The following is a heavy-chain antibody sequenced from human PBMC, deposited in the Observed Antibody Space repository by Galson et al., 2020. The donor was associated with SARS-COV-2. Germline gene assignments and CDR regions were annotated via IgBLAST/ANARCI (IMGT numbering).Heavy chain of an antibody. J-gene: IGHJ4*02. CDR1: GFTFSSYS. V-gene: IGHV3-21*01. Sequence: GESLKISCAASGFTFSSYSMHWVRQAPGKGLEWVSSISSSSSYLYYADSVKGRFTISRDNAKNSLYLQMNSLRAEDTAVYYCARDHYDILTGYYLYWGQGTLVTVSS. CDR2: ISSSSSYL. D-gene: IGHD3-9*01. CDR3: ARDHYDILTGYYLY.